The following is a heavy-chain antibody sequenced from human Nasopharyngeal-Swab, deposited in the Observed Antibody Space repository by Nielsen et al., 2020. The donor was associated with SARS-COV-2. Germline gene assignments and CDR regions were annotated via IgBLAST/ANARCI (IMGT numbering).Heavy chain of an antibody. V-gene: IGHV1-2*06. J-gene: IGHJ4*02. CDR1: GYTFTGYY. Sequence: ASVKVSCKASGYTFTGYYMHWVRQAPGQGLEWMGRINPNSGGTNYAQKFQGRVTMTRDTSISTAYMELSRLRSDDTAVYYCARDSDEFVRWELLRYFDYWGQGTLVTVSS. CDR2: INPNSGGT. D-gene: IGHD1-26*01. CDR3: ARDSDEFVRWELLRYFDY.